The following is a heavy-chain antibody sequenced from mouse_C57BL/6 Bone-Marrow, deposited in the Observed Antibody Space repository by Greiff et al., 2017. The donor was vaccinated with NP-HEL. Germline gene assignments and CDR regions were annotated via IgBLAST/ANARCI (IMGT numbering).Heavy chain of an antibody. CDR1: GYAFSSSW. CDR2: IYPGDGDT. V-gene: IGHV1-82*01. J-gene: IGHJ1*03. Sequence: VQLQQSGPELVKPGASVKISCKASGYAFSSSWMNWVKQRPGKGLEWIGRIYPGDGDTNYNGKFKGKATLTADKSSSTAYMQLSSLTSEDSAVYCCARDLIYYYGSRYFDVWGTGTTVTVAS. CDR3: ARDLIYYYGSRYFDV. D-gene: IGHD1-1*01.